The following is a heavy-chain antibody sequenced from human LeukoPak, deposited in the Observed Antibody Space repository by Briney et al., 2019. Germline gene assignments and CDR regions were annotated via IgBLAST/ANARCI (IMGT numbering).Heavy chain of an antibody. V-gene: IGHV3-30*03. CDR3: ARDPYSSGWYFDY. Sequence: GGSLRLSCAASGFTFSSYGMHWVRQAPGKGLEWVAVISYDGSNKYYADPVKGRFTISRDNSKNTLYLQMNSLRAEDTAVYYCARDPYSSGWYFDYWGQGTLVTVSS. J-gene: IGHJ4*02. CDR2: ISYDGSNK. CDR1: GFTFSSYG. D-gene: IGHD6-19*01.